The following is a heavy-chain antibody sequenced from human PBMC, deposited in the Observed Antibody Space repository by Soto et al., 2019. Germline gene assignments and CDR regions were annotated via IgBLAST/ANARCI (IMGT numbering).Heavy chain of an antibody. CDR2: ISSSSSTI. CDR3: ARDQENPDTAMIRGWFDP. J-gene: IGHJ5*02. CDR1: EFTFSSYS. Sequence: PGGSLRLSCAASEFTFSSYSMNWVRQAPGKGLEWISYISSSSSTIYYADSVWGRFTISRDNAKNSLYLQMNSLRDEDTAVYYCARDQENPDTAMIRGWFDPWGQGTLVTVSS. V-gene: IGHV3-48*02. D-gene: IGHD5-18*01.